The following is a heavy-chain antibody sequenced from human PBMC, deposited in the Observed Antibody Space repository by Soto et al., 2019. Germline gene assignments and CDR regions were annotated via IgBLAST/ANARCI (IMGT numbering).Heavy chain of an antibody. CDR1: GYSFTSYG. V-gene: IGHV1-18*01. Sequence: ASVKVSCKASGYSFTSYGISCVRQAPGQGLEWMGWISAYNGNTNYAQKLQGRVTMTTDTSTSTAYMELRSLRSDDTAVYYCARTVYCSGGSCYGGGWFDPWGQGTLVTVSS. CDR3: ARTVYCSGGSCYGGGWFDP. CDR2: ISAYNGNT. D-gene: IGHD2-15*01. J-gene: IGHJ5*02.